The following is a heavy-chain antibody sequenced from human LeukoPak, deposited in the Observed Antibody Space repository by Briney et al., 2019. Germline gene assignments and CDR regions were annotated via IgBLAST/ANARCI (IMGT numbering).Heavy chain of an antibody. Sequence: GGSLRLSCAASGFTFSSYAMSWVRQAPGKGLEWVSAISGSGDSTYYADSVKGRFTISRDNSKNTLYLQMNSLRAEDTAVYYCARNSMVRGVIIFDFDYWGQGTLVTVSS. CDR1: GFTFSSYA. CDR3: ARNSMVRGVIIFDFDY. V-gene: IGHV3-23*01. CDR2: ISGSGDST. J-gene: IGHJ4*02. D-gene: IGHD3-10*01.